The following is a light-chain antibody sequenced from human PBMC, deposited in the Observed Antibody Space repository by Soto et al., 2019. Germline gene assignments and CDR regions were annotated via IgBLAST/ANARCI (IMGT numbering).Light chain of an antibody. CDR3: QQLNSYPIT. CDR2: AAS. Sequence: DIQMTQSPSSLSASLGDRVTITCRASQSISTHLNWYQQRPGKAPKLLIFAASSLQSGVPPRFSGSGSGTDFTLTISSLQPEDFAIYYCQQLNSYPITFGQGTRLEI. CDR1: QSISTH. V-gene: IGKV1-39*01. J-gene: IGKJ5*01.